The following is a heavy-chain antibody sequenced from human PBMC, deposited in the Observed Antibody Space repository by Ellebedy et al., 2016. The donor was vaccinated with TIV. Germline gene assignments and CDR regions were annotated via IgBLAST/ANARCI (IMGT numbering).Heavy chain of an antibody. CDR3: ARLNERWFDDF. J-gene: IGHJ4*02. Sequence: SETLSLTXAVYGGSFSGYYWTWVRQPPGKGLEWIGEINHDGSTNYSPSLQSRVTMSVDTSKNQFSLKLTSVTAADTAVYYCARLNERWFDDFWGQGTRVTVSS. CDR2: INHDGST. CDR1: GGSFSGYY. D-gene: IGHD3-10*01. V-gene: IGHV4-34*01.